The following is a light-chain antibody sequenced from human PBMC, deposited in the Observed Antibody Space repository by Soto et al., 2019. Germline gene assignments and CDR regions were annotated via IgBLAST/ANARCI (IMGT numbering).Light chain of an antibody. CDR2: KTS. J-gene: IGKJ2*01. CDR1: QSFNTW. Sequence: DVQMTQSPSSLSPSVGDRVTITCRASQSFNTWLAWYQQKPGKAPKLLIYKTSILESGVPSRFSGSGSVTEFTLNISSLQPEDSATYYCQQYNSYPYTFGQGTKLEIK. V-gene: IGKV1-5*03. CDR3: QQYNSYPYT.